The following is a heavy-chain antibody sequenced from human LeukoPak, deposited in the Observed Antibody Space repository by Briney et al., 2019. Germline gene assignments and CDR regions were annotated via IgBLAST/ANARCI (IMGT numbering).Heavy chain of an antibody. CDR3: AGRVGASIWTGMHF. D-gene: IGHD1-26*01. Sequence: SETLSLTCTVSGGSISSYYWSWIRQPPGKGLEWIGNIHYSGSTYYNPSLKSPVSISVDTSKNQFSLQLSSVIAADTAVYYCAGRVGASIWTGMHFWGQGTLVTVSS. CDR2: IHYSGST. J-gene: IGHJ4*02. V-gene: IGHV4-59*04. CDR1: GGSISSYY.